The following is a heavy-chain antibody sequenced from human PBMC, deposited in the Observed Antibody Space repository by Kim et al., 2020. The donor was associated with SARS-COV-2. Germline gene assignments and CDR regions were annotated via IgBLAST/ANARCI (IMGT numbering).Heavy chain of an antibody. V-gene: IGHV5-51*01. CDR2: IYPGDSDT. Sequence: GESLKISCKGSGYSFTSYWIGWVRQMPGKGLEWMGIIYPGDSDTRYSPSFQGQVTISADKSISTAYLQWSSLKASDTAMYYCARCGAAGRITSPHYYYGMDVWGQGTTVTVSS. J-gene: IGHJ6*02. D-gene: IGHD6-13*01. CDR1: GYSFTSYW. CDR3: ARCGAAGRITSPHYYYGMDV.